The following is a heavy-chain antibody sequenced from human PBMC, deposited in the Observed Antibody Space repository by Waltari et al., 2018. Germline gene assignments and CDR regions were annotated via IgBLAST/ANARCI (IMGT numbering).Heavy chain of an antibody. CDR1: GFTFSSHG. J-gene: IGHJ5*02. V-gene: IGHV3-30*18. D-gene: IGHD3-10*01. Sequence: QVQLVESGGGVVQPGRSLRLSCAASGFTFSSHGMHWVRQDQGKGLEWVAVISYDGSNKYYADSVKGRFTISRDNSKNTLYLQMNSLRAEDTAVYYCAKGAMLSGWFDPWGQGTLVTVSS. CDR3: AKGAMLSGWFDP. CDR2: ISYDGSNK.